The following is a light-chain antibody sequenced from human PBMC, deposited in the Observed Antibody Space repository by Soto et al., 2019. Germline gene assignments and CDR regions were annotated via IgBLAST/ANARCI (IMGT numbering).Light chain of an antibody. CDR1: SSDVGGYNY. Sequence: QSVLTQPRSVSGSPGQSVTISCTGTSSDVGGYNYVSWYQQHPGKAPKLMIYDVSKRPSGVPDRFSGSKSGNTASLTISGLQAEDEADYCCCSYAGSYWVFGGGTKLTVL. J-gene: IGLJ3*02. V-gene: IGLV2-11*01. CDR3: CSYAGSYWV. CDR2: DVS.